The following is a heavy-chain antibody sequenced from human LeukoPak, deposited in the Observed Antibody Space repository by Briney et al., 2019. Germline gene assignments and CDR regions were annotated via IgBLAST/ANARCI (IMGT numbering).Heavy chain of an antibody. CDR2: IRYDGSNK. V-gene: IGHV3-30*02. CDR1: GFTFSSYG. Sequence: GGSLRLSCAASGFTFSSYGMHWVRQAPGKGLEWVAFIRYDGSNKYYADSVKGRFTISRDNAKNTLYLQMNSLRAEDTAVHYCAKDSYGDYEGYYFDYWGQGTLVTVSS. CDR3: AKDSYGDYEGYYFDY. D-gene: IGHD4-17*01. J-gene: IGHJ4*02.